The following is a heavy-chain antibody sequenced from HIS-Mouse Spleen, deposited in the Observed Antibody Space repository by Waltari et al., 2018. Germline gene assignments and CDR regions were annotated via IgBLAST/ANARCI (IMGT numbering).Heavy chain of an antibody. J-gene: IGHJ3*02. CDR3: ARRLLTGDAFDI. Sequence: EVQLVQSGGGLVKPGGSLRLSCSSSGCTLSSYSMNWVRQAPGKGLEWVSSISSSSSYIYYADSVKGRFTISRDNAKNSLYLQMNSLRAEDTAVYYCARRLLTGDAFDIWGQGTMVTVSS. CDR1: GCTLSSYS. CDR2: ISSSSSYI. V-gene: IGHV3-21*01. D-gene: IGHD7-27*01.